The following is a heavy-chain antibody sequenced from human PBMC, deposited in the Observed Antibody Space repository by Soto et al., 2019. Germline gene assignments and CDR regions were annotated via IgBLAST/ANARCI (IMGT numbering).Heavy chain of an antibody. J-gene: IGHJ4*02. CDR3: VRLIGNSCLAS. Sequence: SQTRSLTCDISGDSVSNNSATWNWIRQSPSRGLEWLGRTYYRSKWYSDYAVSVKSRITISPGTSNNQLSLHLNSVTPDDTAVNYGVRLIGNSCLASWGQGTLAPVSS. CDR1: GDSVSNNSAT. D-gene: IGHD6-13*01. V-gene: IGHV6-1*01. CDR2: TYYRSKWYS.